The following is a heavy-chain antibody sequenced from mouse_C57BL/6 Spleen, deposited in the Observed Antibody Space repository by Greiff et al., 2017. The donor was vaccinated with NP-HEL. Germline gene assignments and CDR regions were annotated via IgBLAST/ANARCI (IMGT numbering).Heavy chain of an antibody. CDR2: ILPGSGST. V-gene: IGHV1-9*01. CDR1: GYTFTGYW. J-gene: IGHJ2*01. D-gene: IGHD1-1*01. CDR3: AREDYHGSSLYYFDY. Sequence: KLSCKATGYTFTGYWIEWVKQRPGHGLEWIGEILPGSGSTNYNEKFKGKATFTADTSSNTAYMQLSSLTTEDSAIYYCAREDYHGSSLYYFDYWGQGTTLTVSS.